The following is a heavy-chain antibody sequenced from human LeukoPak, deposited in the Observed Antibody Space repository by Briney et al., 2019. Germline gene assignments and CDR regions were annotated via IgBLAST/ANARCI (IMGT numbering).Heavy chain of an antibody. CDR3: ARAYSSGWREAFDI. CDR1: GYSISSGYY. CDR2: IYHSGST. V-gene: IGHV4-38-2*02. J-gene: IGHJ3*02. D-gene: IGHD6-19*01. Sequence: TTSETLSLTCTVSGYSISSGYYWGWIRQPPGKGLEWIGSIYHSGSTYYNPSLKSRVTISVDTSKNQFSLKLSSVTAADTAVYYCARAYSSGWREAFDIWGQGTMVTVSS.